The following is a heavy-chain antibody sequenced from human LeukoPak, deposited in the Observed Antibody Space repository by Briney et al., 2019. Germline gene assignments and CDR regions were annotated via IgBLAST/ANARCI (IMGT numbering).Heavy chain of an antibody. J-gene: IGHJ6*03. CDR1: GYSISSGYY. CDR3: ARGSGSYLFLNYYYMDV. V-gene: IGHV4-38-2*02. CDR2: IYHSGST. Sequence: SETLSLTCTVSGYSISSGYYWGWIRPPPGKGLEWIGSIYHSGSTYYNPSLKSRVTISVDTSKNQFSLKLSSVTAADTAVYYCARGSGSYLFLNYYYMDVWGKGTTVTVSS. D-gene: IGHD1-26*01.